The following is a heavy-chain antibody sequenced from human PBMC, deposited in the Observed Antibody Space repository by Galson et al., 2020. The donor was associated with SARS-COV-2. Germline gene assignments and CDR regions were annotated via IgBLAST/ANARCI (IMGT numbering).Heavy chain of an antibody. CDR2: ISSSSNTI. Sequence: GESLKISCAASGFTFSSFSINWVRQAPGKGLEWVSYISSSSNTIYYADSVKGRFTISRDNAKNSLYLQMNSLRVEDTAVYHCARVKGIREQRGGFFDYWGQGTLVTVSS. D-gene: IGHD1-26*01. CDR1: GFTFSSFS. J-gene: IGHJ4*02. CDR3: ARVKGIREQRGGFFDY. V-gene: IGHV3-48*04.